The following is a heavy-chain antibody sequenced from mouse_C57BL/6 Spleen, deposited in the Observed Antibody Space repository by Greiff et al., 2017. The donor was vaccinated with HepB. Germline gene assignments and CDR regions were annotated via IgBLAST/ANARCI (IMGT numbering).Heavy chain of an antibody. CDR3: ARSSLYGSSYGAWFAY. V-gene: IGHV1-39*01. D-gene: IGHD1-1*01. CDR2: INPNYGTT. Sequence: VQLKESGPELVKPGASVKISCKASGYSFTDYNMNWVKQSNGKSLEWIGVINPNYGTTSYNQKFKGKATLTVDQSSSTAYMQLNSLTSEDSAVYYCARSSLYGSSYGAWFAYWGQGTLVTVSA. J-gene: IGHJ3*01. CDR1: GYSFTDYN.